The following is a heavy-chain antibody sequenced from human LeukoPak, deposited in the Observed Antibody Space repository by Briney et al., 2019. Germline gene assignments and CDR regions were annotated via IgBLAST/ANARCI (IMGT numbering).Heavy chain of an antibody. CDR1: GFAFGDYS. Sequence: QAGGSLRLSCAASGFAFGDYSMNWVRQAPGKGLEWIAYIGIESGRTMYADSVKGRFTISADKAKSSLYLQMSSLRVEDTAVYYCARDFRFAFDNWGQGTLVTVSS. CDR3: ARDFRFAFDN. CDR2: IGIESGRT. D-gene: IGHD3-10*01. J-gene: IGHJ4*02. V-gene: IGHV3-48*01.